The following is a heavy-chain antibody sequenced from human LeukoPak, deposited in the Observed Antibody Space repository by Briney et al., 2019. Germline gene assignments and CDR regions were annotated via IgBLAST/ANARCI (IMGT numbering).Heavy chain of an antibody. J-gene: IGHJ4*02. D-gene: IGHD3-10*01. CDR2: VNHSRNT. CDR1: GGSFSGSY. V-gene: IGHV4-34*01. CDR3: ARVFSGSGNYYNAFDY. Sequence: PSETLSLTCAVYGGSFSGSYWSWIRRPPGKGLEWIGEVNHSRNTNYNPSLKSRVTTSVDTSTNQFSLKLSSVTAADTAVYYCARVFSGSGNYYNAFDYWGQGTLVTVSS.